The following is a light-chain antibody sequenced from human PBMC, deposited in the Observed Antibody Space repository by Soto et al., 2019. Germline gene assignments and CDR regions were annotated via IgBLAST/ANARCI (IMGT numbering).Light chain of an antibody. V-gene: IGKV3D-20*02. J-gene: IGKJ5*01. CDR3: QQRSNWPPIT. CDR2: GAS. CDR1: QSVSSSY. Sequence: EFLMTTAPYALPWSPRERAGLSGKASQSVSSSYLAWYQQKPGQAPRLLIYGASSRATGIPDRFSGSGSGTDFTLTISSLEPEDFAVYYCQQRSNWPPITFGQGARLEIK.